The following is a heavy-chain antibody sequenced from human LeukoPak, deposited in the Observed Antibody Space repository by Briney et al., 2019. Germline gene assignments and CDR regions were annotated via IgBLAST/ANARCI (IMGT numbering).Heavy chain of an antibody. CDR1: GVSISSGGYC. Sequence: PSQTLSLTCAVSGVSISSGGYCWRWIRQAQGKGLEWIVYIYHSGSTYYNPSLNIRVTISVDRSKNHFSLQLSSVTAADTAVYYCARAKKVSQETGGTTDQLWFDPSGQGTLLTVCS. D-gene: IGHD1-1*01. CDR2: IYHSGST. J-gene: IGHJ5*02. V-gene: IGHV4-30-2*01. CDR3: ARAKKVSQETGGTTDQLWFDP.